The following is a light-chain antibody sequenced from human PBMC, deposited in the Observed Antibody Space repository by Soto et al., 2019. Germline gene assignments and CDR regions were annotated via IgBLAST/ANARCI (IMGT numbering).Light chain of an antibody. V-gene: IGLV7-46*01. Sequence: QAVVTQEPSLTVSPGGTVTLTFGSSTGSVTRGHYPYWFQQMPAQAPRTLIYATSNKHSWTPARFSGSLLWSKAALTLSGAQPEDEADYYCLLSYCGVYVFGNGTKLTVL. J-gene: IGLJ1*01. CDR3: LLSYCGVYV. CDR2: ATS. CDR1: TGSVTRGHY.